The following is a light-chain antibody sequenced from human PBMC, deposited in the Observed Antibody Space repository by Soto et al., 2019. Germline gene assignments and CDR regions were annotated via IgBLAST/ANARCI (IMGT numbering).Light chain of an antibody. Sequence: DIQMTQSPSTLSASVGDRVTITCRASQSISSWLAWYQQKPGKAPKLLIYKASSLESGVQSRFSGSGSGTEFTLTISSLQPDDFATYYCQQFHSFSTTFGQGTKVEIK. CDR2: KAS. V-gene: IGKV1-5*03. CDR3: QQFHSFSTT. J-gene: IGKJ1*01. CDR1: QSISSW.